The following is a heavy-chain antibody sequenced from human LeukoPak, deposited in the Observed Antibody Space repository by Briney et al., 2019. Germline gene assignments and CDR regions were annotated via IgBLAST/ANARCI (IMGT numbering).Heavy chain of an antibody. D-gene: IGHD4-17*01. Sequence: EAGGSLRLSCAASGFTVSSNYMSWVRQAPGKGLEWVSVIYSGGSTYYADSVQGRFTISRDNSKNTLYLQMNSLRAEDTAVYYCAREQGTVTTDDAFDIWGQGTMVTVSS. V-gene: IGHV3-53*01. J-gene: IGHJ3*02. CDR2: IYSGGST. CDR1: GFTVSSNY. CDR3: AREQGTVTTDDAFDI.